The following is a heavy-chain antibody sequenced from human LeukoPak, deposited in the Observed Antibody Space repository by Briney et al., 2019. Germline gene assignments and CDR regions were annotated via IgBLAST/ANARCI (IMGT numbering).Heavy chain of an antibody. CDR2: ISAYNGNT. CDR3: ARAYCGGDCYSNYYYMDA. V-gene: IGHV1-18*01. Sequence: ASVKVSCKASGYTFTSYGISWVRQAPGQGLEWMGWISAYNGNTNYAQKLQGRVTMTTDTSTSTAYMELRSLRSDDTAVYYCARAYCGGDCYSNYYYMDAWGKGTTVTVSS. CDR1: GYTFTSYG. J-gene: IGHJ6*03. D-gene: IGHD2-21*02.